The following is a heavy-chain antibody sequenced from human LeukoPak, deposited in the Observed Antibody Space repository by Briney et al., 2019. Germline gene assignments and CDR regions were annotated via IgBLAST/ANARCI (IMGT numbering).Heavy chain of an antibody. J-gene: IGHJ5*02. CDR1: GFIFSSYA. D-gene: IGHD3-3*01. CDR3: ARGGQGYDLNWFDP. Sequence: GGSLRLSCTASGFIFSSYAMSWVRQAPGKGLEWVSTISGSGDYTYYADSVKGRFTISRDNSKSTLHLQMNNLRTEETAIYYCARGGQGYDLNWFDPWGQGTLVTVSS. V-gene: IGHV3-23*01. CDR2: ISGSGDYT.